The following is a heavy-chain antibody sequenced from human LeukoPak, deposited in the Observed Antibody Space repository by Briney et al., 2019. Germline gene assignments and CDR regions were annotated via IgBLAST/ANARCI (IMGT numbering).Heavy chain of an antibody. Sequence: ASVKVSCKASGYTFTGYYMHWVRQAPGQGLEWMGWINPNSGGTNYAQKFQGRVTMTRDTSISTAYMELSRLRSDDTAVYYCARVGVGATTFANWFDPWGQGTLVTVSS. CDR2: INPNSGGT. J-gene: IGHJ5*02. CDR3: ARVGVGATTFANWFDP. D-gene: IGHD1-26*01. CDR1: GYTFTGYY. V-gene: IGHV1-2*02.